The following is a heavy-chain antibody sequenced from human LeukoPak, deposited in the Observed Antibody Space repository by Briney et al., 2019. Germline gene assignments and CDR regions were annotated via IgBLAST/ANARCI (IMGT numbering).Heavy chain of an antibody. J-gene: IGHJ5*02. CDR3: TREIPVMGATGSDWFDP. D-gene: IGHD1-26*01. Sequence: SVKVSCKASGGTFSSYAISWVRQAPGQGLEWMGGIIPIFGTANYAQKFQGRVTITADESTSTAYMELSSLRSDDTAVYYCTREIPVMGATGSDWFDPWGQGTLVTVSS. CDR1: GGTFSSYA. CDR2: IIPIFGTA. V-gene: IGHV1-69*13.